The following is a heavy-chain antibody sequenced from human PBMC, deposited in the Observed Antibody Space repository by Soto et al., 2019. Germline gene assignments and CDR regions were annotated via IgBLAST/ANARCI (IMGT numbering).Heavy chain of an antibody. CDR1: GYTFTSYG. CDR2: ISAYNGKT. V-gene: IGHV1-18*01. Sequence: QVQLVQPGGEVKKPGASVKLSCTASGYTFTSYGISWVRQAPGQGLEWMGWISAYNGKTNFAQSVQGRVTMTTDTSTRTAYMDLRSLRSDDTAVYYCARGGDVNYYHGMDVWGQGTTVTVSS. D-gene: IGHD5-12*01. CDR3: ARGGDVNYYHGMDV. J-gene: IGHJ6*02.